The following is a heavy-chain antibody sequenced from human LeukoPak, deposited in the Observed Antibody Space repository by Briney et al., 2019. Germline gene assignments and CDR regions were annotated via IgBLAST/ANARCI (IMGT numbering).Heavy chain of an antibody. CDR2: MRHSNGNT. V-gene: IGHV1-8*01. J-gene: IGHJ4*02. CDR3: ARPPMGVGALE. D-gene: IGHD1-26*01. Sequence: GASVKVSCKASGYTFTNYDINWVRQAAGQGPEWMGWMRHSNGNTGYAQKFQGRVTMTRNTSINTAYMELSRLRSDDTAVYYCARPPMGVGALEWGQGTLVTVAS. CDR1: GYTFTNYD.